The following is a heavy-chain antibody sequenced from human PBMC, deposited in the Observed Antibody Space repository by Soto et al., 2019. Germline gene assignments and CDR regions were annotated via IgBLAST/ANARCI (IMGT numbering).Heavy chain of an antibody. Sequence: SETLSLTCTVSGGSITDYNWSWIRQPPGRGLEWIGYIYYNGRTNYNPSLKSRVTISLDTSKNQFSLKLSSVTAADTAVYYCARRGGLSDPDDYWGQGTLVTVSS. CDR1: GGSITDYN. CDR3: ARRGGLSDPDDY. J-gene: IGHJ4*02. D-gene: IGHD2-2*01. V-gene: IGHV4-59*01. CDR2: IYYNGRT.